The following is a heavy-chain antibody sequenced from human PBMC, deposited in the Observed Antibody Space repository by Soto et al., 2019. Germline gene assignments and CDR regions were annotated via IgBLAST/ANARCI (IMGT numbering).Heavy chain of an antibody. Sequence: QVQLVESGGGVVQPGRSLRLSCAASGFPFTTYGMHWVREGPGKGLEWVAVISYDGSNRYYADSVKGRFTISRDNSKNTLDLQMNDLRPEDTALYYCVGGQYYFDYRGQGTVVTVSS. J-gene: IGHJ4*02. CDR3: VGGQYYFDY. CDR1: GFPFTTYG. CDR2: ISYDGSNR. D-gene: IGHD3-10*01. V-gene: IGHV3-30*03.